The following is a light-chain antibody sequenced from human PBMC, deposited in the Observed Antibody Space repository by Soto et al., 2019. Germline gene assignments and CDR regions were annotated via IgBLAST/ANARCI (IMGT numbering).Light chain of an antibody. Sequence: EIVLTQSPGTLSLSPGERATLSCRASHSVSSTYFAWYQQKPGQAPRLLIYAASSRETGIPDTFSGSGSGTDFTLTISRLEPEDCAVYYCQQYDSSPYTFGQGTKLEIK. CDR3: QQYDSSPYT. V-gene: IGKV3-20*01. CDR2: AAS. J-gene: IGKJ2*01. CDR1: HSVSSTY.